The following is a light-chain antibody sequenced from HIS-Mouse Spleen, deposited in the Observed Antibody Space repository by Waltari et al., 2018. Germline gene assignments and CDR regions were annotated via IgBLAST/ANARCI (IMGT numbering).Light chain of an antibody. CDR1: SSAVGRYNL. CDR2: EGS. Sequence: QSALTQPASVSGSPGQSITISCTGTSSAVGRYNLVSWYQQHPGKAPKLMIYEGSKRPSGVSNRFSGSKSGNTASLTISGLQAEDEADYYCCSYAGSREVFGTGTKVTVL. V-gene: IGLV2-23*01. J-gene: IGLJ1*01. CDR3: CSYAGSREV.